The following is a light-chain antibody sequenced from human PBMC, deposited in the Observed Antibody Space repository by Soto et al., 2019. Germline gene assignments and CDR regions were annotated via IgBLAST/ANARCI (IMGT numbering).Light chain of an antibody. J-gene: IGKJ2*01. CDR3: MQATKYPPYT. Sequence: DIVLTQTPLSSRVTLGQPASISCRSSQSLLHSDGETYLSWLQQRPGQPPRLLIYKISNRFSGVPDRFSGSEAGTDFTLKISRVEAEDVGIYYGMQATKYPPYTFGQGTKLEIK. CDR2: KIS. CDR1: QSLLHSDGETY. V-gene: IGKV2-24*01.